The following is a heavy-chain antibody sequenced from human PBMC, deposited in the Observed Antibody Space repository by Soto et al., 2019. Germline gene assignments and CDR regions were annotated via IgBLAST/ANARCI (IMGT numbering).Heavy chain of an antibody. D-gene: IGHD1-26*01. J-gene: IGHJ4*02. CDR2: ISAYNGNT. CDR1: GYTFTNYG. CDR3: ARDFQRYSGSYSFDY. V-gene: IGHV1-18*01. Sequence: QVQLVQSGPEVKKPGASVKVSSKASGYTFTNYGISWVRQAPGQGLEWMGWISAYNGNTNYAQKVQGRVTMTTDTSTSTAYMELSSLRSDDTAVYFCARDFQRYSGSYSFDYLGQGTLVTVSP.